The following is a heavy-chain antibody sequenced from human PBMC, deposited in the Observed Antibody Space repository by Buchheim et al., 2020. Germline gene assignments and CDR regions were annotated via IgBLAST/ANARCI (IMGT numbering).Heavy chain of an antibody. V-gene: IGHV3-23*01. D-gene: IGHD6-6*01. J-gene: IGHJ6*02. Sequence: EVQLLESGGGLVQPGGSLRLSCAASGFTFSSYAMSWVRQAPGKGLEWVSAISGSGCSTYYADYVKGRFTISRDNSKNQLYLQMNSLRAEDTTVYYCAKAYSSSRADYYYYYGMDVWGQGTT. CDR1: GFTFSSYA. CDR3: AKAYSSSRADYYYYYGMDV. CDR2: ISGSGCST.